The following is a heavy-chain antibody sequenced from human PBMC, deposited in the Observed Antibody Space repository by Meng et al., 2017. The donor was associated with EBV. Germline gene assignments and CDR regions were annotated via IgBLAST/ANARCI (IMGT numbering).Heavy chain of an antibody. J-gene: IGHJ4*02. Sequence: DVQLVGSGGGCVQPGGALRVSCAASGFTVSSNYMSWVRQAPGKGLEWVSVIYSGGSTYYADSVKGRFTISRDNSKNTLYLQMNSLRAEDTAVYYCAKHRLGPLDYWGQGTLVTVSS. D-gene: IGHD5-12*01. V-gene: IGHV3-53*01. CDR3: AKHRLGPLDY. CDR1: GFTVSSNY. CDR2: IYSGGST.